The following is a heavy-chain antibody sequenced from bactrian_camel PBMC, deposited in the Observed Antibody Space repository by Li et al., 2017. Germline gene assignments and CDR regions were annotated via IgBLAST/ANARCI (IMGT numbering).Heavy chain of an antibody. CDR1: QDTTKRNA. V-gene: IGHV3-3*01. Sequence: VQLVESGGGSVQAGGSLRLSCVAVQDTTKRNAMAWFRQSPGKEREGLAAIYGGGATYIERTYYADSVTGRFIISRDNAKNILYLEMEGLKPDDTAMYYCAADTQAPPYTGGWSSPLRYNFWGQGTQVTV. J-gene: IGHJ4*01. D-gene: IGHD7*01. CDR3: AADTQAPPYTGGWSSPLRYNF. CDR2: IYGGGATYIERT.